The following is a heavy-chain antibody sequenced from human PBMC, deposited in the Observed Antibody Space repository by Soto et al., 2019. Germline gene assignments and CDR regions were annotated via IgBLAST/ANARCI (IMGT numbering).Heavy chain of an antibody. J-gene: IGHJ4*02. CDR2: INSDGSST. D-gene: IGHD2-15*01. Sequence: EVQLVESGGGLVQPGGSLRLSCAASGFTFSSYWMHWVRQAPGKGLVWVSRINSDGSSTRYEDSVTGRFTISRDNAKNPLYLQMTSLGAEDTGVYYCVRTSLVVVATTRDDYWGQGTLVTVSS. V-gene: IGHV3-74*01. CDR1: GFTFSSYW. CDR3: VRTSLVVVATTRDDY.